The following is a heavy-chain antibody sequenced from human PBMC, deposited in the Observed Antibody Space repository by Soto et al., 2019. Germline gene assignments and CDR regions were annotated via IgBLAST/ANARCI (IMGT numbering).Heavy chain of an antibody. J-gene: IGHJ6*02. CDR3: ARDNTVPAALYYYYYYGMDV. D-gene: IGHD2-2*01. Sequence: QVQLVQSGAEVKKPGSSVKVSCKASGGTFSSYAISWVRQAPGQGLEWMGGIIPICGTANYAQKFQGRVTITADESTSTAYMELSSLRSEDTAVYYCARDNTVPAALYYYYYYGMDVWGQGTTVTVSS. CDR2: IIPICGTA. V-gene: IGHV1-69*01. CDR1: GGTFSSYA.